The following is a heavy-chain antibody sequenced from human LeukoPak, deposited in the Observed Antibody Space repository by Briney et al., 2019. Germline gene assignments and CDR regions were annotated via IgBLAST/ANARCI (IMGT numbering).Heavy chain of an antibody. Sequence: SGPTLVKPTQTLTLTCTFSGFSLSTSGMYVGWIRQPPGKALEWLALIYWNDDKRYSPSLKSRLTITNDTSKNQVVLTMTNMDPVDTATYYCAHRNSDYRAFDIWGQGTMVTVSS. D-gene: IGHD4-11*01. CDR1: GFSLSTSGMY. CDR3: AHRNSDYRAFDI. CDR2: IYWNDDK. V-gene: IGHV2-5*01. J-gene: IGHJ3*02.